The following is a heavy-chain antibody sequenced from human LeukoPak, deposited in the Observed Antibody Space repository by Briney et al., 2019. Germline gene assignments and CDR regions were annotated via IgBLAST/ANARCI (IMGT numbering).Heavy chain of an antibody. CDR1: GFTFSSYA. D-gene: IGHD1-26*01. J-gene: IGHJ4*02. Sequence: PGGSLRLSCAASGFTFSSYAMNWVRQAPGKGLEWVSAISGSGGATYYADSVKGRFTMSRDNSKNTLYLQMNSLRDEDTAVYYCARVGGATAVTMYFEYWGQGTLVTVTS. CDR3: ARVGGATAVTMYFEY. V-gene: IGHV3-23*01. CDR2: ISGSGGAT.